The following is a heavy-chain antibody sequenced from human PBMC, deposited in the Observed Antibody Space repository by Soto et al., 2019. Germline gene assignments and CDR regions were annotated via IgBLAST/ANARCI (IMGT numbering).Heavy chain of an antibody. CDR3: ARGGYSGYDLGMDV. CDR1: GGSISSYY. CDR2: IYTSGST. V-gene: IGHV4-4*07. J-gene: IGHJ6*02. D-gene: IGHD5-12*01. Sequence: SETLSRTCTVSGGSISSYYWSWIRQPAGKGLEWIGRIYTSGSTNYNPSLKSRVTMSVDTSKNQFSLKLSSVTAADTAVYYCARGGYSGYDLGMDVWGQGTTVTVSS.